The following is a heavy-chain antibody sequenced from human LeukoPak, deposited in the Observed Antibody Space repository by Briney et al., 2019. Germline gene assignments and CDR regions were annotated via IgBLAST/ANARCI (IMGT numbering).Heavy chain of an antibody. Sequence: SETLSLTCTVSGDSISSRGYYWSWIRQHPGKGLEWIVYIYYSGSTYYNPSLKSRLTLSVDTSKNQFSLKVNSVTAADTAVYYCASTRIAAAGAPAYYFDNWGQGTQVTVSS. CDR1: GDSISSRGYY. D-gene: IGHD6-13*01. J-gene: IGHJ4*02. CDR2: IYYSGST. V-gene: IGHV4-31*03. CDR3: ASTRIAAAGAPAYYFDN.